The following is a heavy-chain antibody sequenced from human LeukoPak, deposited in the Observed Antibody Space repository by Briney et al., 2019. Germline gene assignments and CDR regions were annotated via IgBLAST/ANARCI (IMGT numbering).Heavy chain of an antibody. Sequence: GASVKVSCKASGYTFTGYYMHWVRQAPGQGLEWMGWINPNSGGTNYAQKFQGRVTMTRDTSISTAYMELSRLRSDDTAVYYCARDLIPFTYRRSGYEDYWGQGTLVTVSS. V-gene: IGHV1-2*02. CDR1: GYTFTGYY. CDR3: ARDLIPFTYRRSGYEDY. CDR2: INPNSGGT. J-gene: IGHJ4*02. D-gene: IGHD3-3*01.